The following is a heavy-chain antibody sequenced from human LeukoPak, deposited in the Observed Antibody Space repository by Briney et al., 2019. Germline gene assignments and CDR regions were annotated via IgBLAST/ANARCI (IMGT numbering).Heavy chain of an antibody. V-gene: IGHV3-23*01. J-gene: IGHJ3*02. D-gene: IGHD6-19*01. CDR3: AQQWLVLGAFDI. CDR1: GFTFSIYA. CDR2: ISGSGGST. Sequence: GGSLRLSCAASGFTFSIYAMSWVRQAPGKGLEWVSGISGSGGSTYYADSVKGRFTISRDNSKNTLYMQMNSLRAEDTAVYYCAQQWLVLGAFDIWGQGTMVTVSS.